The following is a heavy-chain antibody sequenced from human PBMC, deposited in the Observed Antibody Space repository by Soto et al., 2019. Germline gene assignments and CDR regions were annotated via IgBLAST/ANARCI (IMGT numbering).Heavy chain of an antibody. V-gene: IGHV3-74*01. CDR3: ARGGVEPFDY. D-gene: IGHD3-3*01. J-gene: IGHJ4*02. CDR1: GFTFRHYW. CDR2: ISDYGRV. Sequence: PGGSLRLSCAASGFTFRHYWMHWVRQAPGKGLVWVSRISDYGRVNYADSVEGRFTISRDDAKSELYLQMSSLRLEDTAVYYCARGGVEPFDYWGQGALVTVSS.